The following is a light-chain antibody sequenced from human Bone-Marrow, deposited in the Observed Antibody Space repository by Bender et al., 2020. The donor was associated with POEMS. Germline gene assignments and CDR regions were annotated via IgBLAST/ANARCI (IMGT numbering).Light chain of an antibody. CDR3: CSYAGHSTWM. V-gene: IGLV2-23*01. CDR2: EDT. CDR1: DIGTYDL. Sequence: QSALSQPASVSGSPGQSITISCTGTDIGTYDLVSWYQQHPNKAPKLLIYEDTKRPPGVPDRFSGSKSDSTASLTISGLQPEDEAYFYCCSYAGHSTWMFGGGTELTVL. J-gene: IGLJ3*02.